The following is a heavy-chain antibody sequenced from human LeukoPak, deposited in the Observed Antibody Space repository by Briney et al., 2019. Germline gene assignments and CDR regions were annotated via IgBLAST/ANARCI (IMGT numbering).Heavy chain of an antibody. CDR2: INPNSGGT. J-gene: IGHJ4*02. D-gene: IGHD3-22*01. CDR1: GYTFTGYY. Sequence: RASVKVSCKASGYTFTGYYMHWLRQAPGQGLEWMGWINPNSGGTNYAQKFQGRVTVTRDTSISTAYMELSRLRSDDTAVYYCARGPYYYDSSGYYYYWGQGALVTVSS. CDR3: ARGPYYYDSSGYYYY. V-gene: IGHV1-2*02.